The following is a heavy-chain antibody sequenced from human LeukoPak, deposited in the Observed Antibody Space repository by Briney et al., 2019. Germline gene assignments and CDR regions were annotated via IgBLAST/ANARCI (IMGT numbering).Heavy chain of an antibody. D-gene: IGHD3-10*01. CDR1: VYTFTGYY. CDR3: ARDAELLWFGELLYHNNWFDP. CDR2: INPNSVGT. V-gene: IGHV1-2*02. Sequence: ASVNVSCKASVYTFTGYYMHWVRQAPGQRREGMGWINPNSVGTNYAQKFQDKVTITKDTSISTAYMELRRLRSDDTAVYYCARDAELLWFGELLYHNNWFDPWGQGTLVTVSS. J-gene: IGHJ5*02.